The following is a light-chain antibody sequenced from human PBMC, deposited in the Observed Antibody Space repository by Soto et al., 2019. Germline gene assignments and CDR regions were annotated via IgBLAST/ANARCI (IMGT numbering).Light chain of an antibody. V-gene: IGKV3-15*01. CDR1: QSLSRN. CDR2: GAS. CDR3: QHYNDWPPAFT. J-gene: IGKJ3*01. Sequence: EILMTQSPATLSVSLGERATLSCRASQSLSRNLAWYQQKPGQAPRLLIYGASTRASGIPARFSGGGSGTEFTLTISSLQSEDFALYYCQHYNDWPPAFTFGPGTKVDL.